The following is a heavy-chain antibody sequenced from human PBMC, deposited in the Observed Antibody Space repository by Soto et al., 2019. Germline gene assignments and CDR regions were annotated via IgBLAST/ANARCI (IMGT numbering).Heavy chain of an antibody. Sequence: GGSLRLSCADSGLTFSRYWVSRVRQAPGKGLEWVASIKQDGSERYYVDSVKGRFTISRDNARNTLYLQMNSLRAEDTAVYYCARDRGNPDSFTIWGQGTMVTVSS. D-gene: IGHD3-16*01. CDR2: IKQDGSER. CDR3: ARDRGNPDSFTI. V-gene: IGHV3-7*01. J-gene: IGHJ3*02. CDR1: GLTFSRYW.